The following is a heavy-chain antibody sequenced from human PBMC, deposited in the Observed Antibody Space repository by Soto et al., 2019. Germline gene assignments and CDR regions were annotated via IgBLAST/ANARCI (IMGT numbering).Heavy chain of an antibody. J-gene: IGHJ3*02. V-gene: IGHV3-30-3*01. CDR2: ISYDGSNK. CDR3: ARDPYSSSWYSAFDI. D-gene: IGHD6-13*01. CDR1: GFTFSSYA. Sequence: PGGSLRLSCAASGFTFSSYAMHWVRQAPGKGLEWVAVISYDGSNKYYADSVKGRFTISRDNSKNTLYLQMNSLRAEDTAVYYCARDPYSSSWYSAFDIWGQGTMVTV.